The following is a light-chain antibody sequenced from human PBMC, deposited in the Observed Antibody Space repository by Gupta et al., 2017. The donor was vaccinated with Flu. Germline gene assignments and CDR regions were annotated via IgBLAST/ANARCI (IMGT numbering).Light chain of an antibody. CDR1: QSVSSY. J-gene: IGKJ2*01. CDR3: QQRSNWPRT. CDR2: DAS. Sequence: EIVLTQSPATLSLSPGERATLSCRASQSVSSYLAWYQQKPGQAPRLLIYDASNRATGIPARFSGSGSGTDFTLTISSREPEDFAVYYCQQRSNWPRTFGQGTKLDIK. V-gene: IGKV3-11*01.